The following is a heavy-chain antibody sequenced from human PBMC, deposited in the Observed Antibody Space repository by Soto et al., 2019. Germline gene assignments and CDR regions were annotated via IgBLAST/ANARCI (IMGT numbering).Heavy chain of an antibody. D-gene: IGHD3-3*01. CDR3: SRQASDFWSGKPQYYMDV. CDR1: GFTFSGSA. Sequence: VQLVESGGGLVQPGGSLKLSCEASGFTFSGSAMHWVRQASGKGLAWVGRIRSKPNNYATAYGASVKGRCTISRDDSKNTAYLQMNSLNTEDTAVYSCSRQASDFWSGKPQYYMDVWGKGTTVTVSS. CDR2: IRSKPNNYAT. J-gene: IGHJ6*03. V-gene: IGHV3-73*01.